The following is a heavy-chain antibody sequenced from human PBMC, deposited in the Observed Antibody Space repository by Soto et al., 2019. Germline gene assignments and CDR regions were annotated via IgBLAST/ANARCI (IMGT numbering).Heavy chain of an antibody. CDR2: ISGSGGST. V-gene: IGHV3-23*01. CDR3: ARRSTGWYFDY. J-gene: IGHJ4*02. D-gene: IGHD6-19*01. CDR1: GFTFSSYA. Sequence: EVQLLESGGGLVQPGGSLGLSCAASGFTFSSYAMSWVRQAPGKGLEWVSVISGSGGSTYYADSVKGRFTISRDNSKNTLYLQMNSLRGEDTAVYYCARRSTGWYFDYWGQGTLVTVSS.